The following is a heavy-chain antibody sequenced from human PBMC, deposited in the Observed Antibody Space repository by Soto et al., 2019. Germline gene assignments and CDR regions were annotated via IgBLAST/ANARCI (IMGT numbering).Heavy chain of an antibody. V-gene: IGHV4-38-2*02. D-gene: IGHD5-12*01. CDR1: GYSISSGCF. Sequence: SETLSLTCAVYGYSISSGCFWCWIRQPPGKGLEWIANMYHDGNTHYNPSLKSRVTMSVDTSKNQFSLKLNSVTAADTAVYYCARESYSGYHSYDYWGQGILVTVSS. CDR2: MYHDGNT. CDR3: ARESYSGYHSYDY. J-gene: IGHJ4*02.